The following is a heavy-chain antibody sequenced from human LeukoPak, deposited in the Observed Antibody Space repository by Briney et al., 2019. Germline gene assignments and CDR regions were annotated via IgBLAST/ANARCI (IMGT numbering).Heavy chain of an antibody. D-gene: IGHD7-27*01. CDR1: GFTFSTYW. Sequence: GGSLRLSCAASGFTFSTYWMNWVRQAPGRGLEWVAYINSDGSETNYVDSVKGRFTISRDNAKNSLYLQMNSLRVEDTAVYYCAKALGISGANSDPTQFDSWGQGTLVTVSS. V-gene: IGHV3-7*01. CDR2: INSDGSET. J-gene: IGHJ4*02. CDR3: AKALGISGANSDPTQFDS.